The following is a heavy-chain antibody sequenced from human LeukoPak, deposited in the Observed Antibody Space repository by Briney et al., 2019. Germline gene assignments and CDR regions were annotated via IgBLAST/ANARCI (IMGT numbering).Heavy chain of an antibody. Sequence: GGSLRLSCTASGFTLGGYAMSWVRQAPGKGLEWVGFVRSKAFGGTTEYAASVKGRFTISRDDSKSIAYLQMNSLKIEHTAVYYCTRESMITFGGVIVLYYFDYWGQGTLVTVSS. J-gene: IGHJ4*02. CDR3: TRESMITFGGVIVLYYFDY. CDR2: VRSKAFGGTT. CDR1: GFTLGGYA. D-gene: IGHD3-16*02. V-gene: IGHV3-49*04.